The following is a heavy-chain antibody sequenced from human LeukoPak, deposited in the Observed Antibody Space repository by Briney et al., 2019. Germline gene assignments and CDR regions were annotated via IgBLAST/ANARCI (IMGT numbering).Heavy chain of an antibody. V-gene: IGHV1-2*02. CDR3: AREGRVDSAVVLFDY. J-gene: IGHJ4*02. Sequence: EASVKISCKASGYTFTGYYMHWVRQAPGQGPEWMGWINPNSGGTNYAQKFQGRVTMTRDTSISTAYMELRRLRSDDTAVYYCAREGRVDSAVVLFDYWGQGTLVTVSS. CDR1: GYTFTGYY. CDR2: INPNSGGT. D-gene: IGHD5-18*01.